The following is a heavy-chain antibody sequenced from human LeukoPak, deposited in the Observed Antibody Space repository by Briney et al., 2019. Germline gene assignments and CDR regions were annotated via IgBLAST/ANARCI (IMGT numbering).Heavy chain of an antibody. J-gene: IGHJ6*02. D-gene: IGHD3-22*01. CDR2: IYSGGST. Sequence: PGGSLRLSCAASGFTVSSNYMSWVRQAPRKGLEWVSVIYSGGSTYYADSVKGRFTISRDNSKNTLYLQMNSLRAEDTAVYYCARGRYYDSSGYLSYGMDVWGQGTTVTVSS. V-gene: IGHV3-53*01. CDR1: GFTVSSNY. CDR3: ARGRYYDSSGYLSYGMDV.